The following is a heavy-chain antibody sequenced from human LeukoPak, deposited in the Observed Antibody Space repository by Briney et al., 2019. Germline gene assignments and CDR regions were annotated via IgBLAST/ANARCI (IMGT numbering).Heavy chain of an antibody. V-gene: IGHV1-2*05. CDR2: INPNIGGT. J-gene: IGHJ4*02. CDR3: ARGHEVLLWFGEAFDY. CDR1: ACTFTGYY. Sequence: ASVNASCKASACTFTGYYMHWVRHAPGQGLEWMGRINPNIGGTNYAQKFQGRVTMTRDTSISTDYMELSRLRADDTDVYYCARGHEVLLWFGEAFDYWGQGTLVTVSS. D-gene: IGHD3-10*01.